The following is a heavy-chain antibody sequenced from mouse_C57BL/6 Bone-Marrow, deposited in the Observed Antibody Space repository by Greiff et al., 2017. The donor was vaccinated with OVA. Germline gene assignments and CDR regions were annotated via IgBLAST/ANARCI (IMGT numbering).Heavy chain of an antibody. J-gene: IGHJ3*01. V-gene: IGHV1-15*01. CDR3: TRWDIPFIYYGNDDWFAY. Sequence: QVHVKLSGAELVRPGASVTLSCKASGYTFTDYEMHWVKQTPVHGLEWIGAIDPETGGTAYNQKFKGKAILTADKSSSTAYMELRSLTSEDSAVYYCTRWDIPFIYYGNDDWFAYWGQGTLVTVSA. D-gene: IGHD2-2*01. CDR1: GYTFTDYE. CDR2: IDPETGGT.